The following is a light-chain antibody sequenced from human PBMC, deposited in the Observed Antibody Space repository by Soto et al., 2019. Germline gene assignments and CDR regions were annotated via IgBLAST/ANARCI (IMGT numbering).Light chain of an antibody. CDR2: GAS. J-gene: IGKJ1*01. V-gene: IGKV3-20*01. CDR1: PSVSGSN. CDR3: QQYGS. Sequence: EIVLTRSPGTLTLSPGEIATLSCRASPSVSGSNLAWYQQKPGQAPRLVIYGASSRATGIPDRFSGSGSGTDFTLTISRLEPEDFAVYSCQQYGSFGQGTKVDI.